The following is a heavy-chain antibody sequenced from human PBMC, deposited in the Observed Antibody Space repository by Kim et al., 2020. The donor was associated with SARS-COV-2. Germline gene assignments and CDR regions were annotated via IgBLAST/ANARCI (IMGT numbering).Heavy chain of an antibody. J-gene: IGHJ6*01. CDR1: GVSISQFSYY. CDR3: ARDPFRIVVGGALDV. V-gene: IGHV4-39*07. CDR2: IFNDGPI. D-gene: IGHD2-15*01. Sequence: SETLSLTCAVSGVSISQFSYYWAWVRQSPGKGLEWIGSIFNDGPIYYNPSLKSRVALSVDTSTNQFSLNLTSVTAADTAVYFCARDPFRIVVGGALDVWG.